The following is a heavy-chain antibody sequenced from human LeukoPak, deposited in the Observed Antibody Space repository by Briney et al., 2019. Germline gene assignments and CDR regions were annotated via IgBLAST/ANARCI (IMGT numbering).Heavy chain of an antibody. CDR3: AKVKTDILIPDS. Sequence: GGSLRLSCVASGFTFRLFGMHWVRQAPGKGLEWVSFIRFDGSNTYHADSVKGRFTISRDNSKNTLYLQMNSLTSADTAVYYCAKVKTDILIPDSWGQGTLVTVSS. CDR2: IRFDGSNT. V-gene: IGHV3-30*02. CDR1: GFTFRLFG. D-gene: IGHD2-21*02. J-gene: IGHJ4*02.